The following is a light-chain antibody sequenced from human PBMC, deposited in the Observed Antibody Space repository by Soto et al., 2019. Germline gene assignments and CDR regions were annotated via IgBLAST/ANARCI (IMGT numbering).Light chain of an antibody. V-gene: IGLV2-14*01. CDR3: SSYTSSATLV. CDR2: EVF. J-gene: IGLJ2*01. Sequence: QSVLPQPASVSGSPGQSITISCTATSSDVGDYNYVSWYQQYPGKAPKLVIYEVFNRPSGVSHRFSGSKSDNTASLIISGLQTEDEADYYCSSYTSSATLVFGGGTKVTVL. CDR1: SSDVGDYNY.